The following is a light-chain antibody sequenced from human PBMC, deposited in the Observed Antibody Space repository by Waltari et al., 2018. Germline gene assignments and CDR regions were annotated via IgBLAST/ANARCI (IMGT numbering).Light chain of an antibody. Sequence: DIQMTQSPSSVSASLGDRVTITCRASQDIKTWLAWYQHKPVKAPKLLVSAASSLQRGVPSRFSGSGSGTDFTLTINNLQPEDFATYYCQQADSFPPLTFGGGTKVEIK. CDR3: QQADSFPPLT. CDR1: QDIKTW. J-gene: IGKJ4*01. CDR2: AAS. V-gene: IGKV1-12*01.